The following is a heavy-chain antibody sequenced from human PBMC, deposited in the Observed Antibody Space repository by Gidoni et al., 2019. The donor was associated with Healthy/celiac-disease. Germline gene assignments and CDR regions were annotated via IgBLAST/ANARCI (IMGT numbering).Heavy chain of an antibody. V-gene: IGHV3-9*01. CDR3: AKALRFLNYYGMDV. CDR1: GFTFDDYA. Sequence: EVQLVESGGGLVQPGRSLRLSCAASGFTFDDYAMHWVRQAPGKGLEWVSGISWNSGSIGYADSVKGRFTISRDNAKNSLYLQMNSLRAEDTALYYCAKALRFLNYYGMDVWGQGTTVTVSS. D-gene: IGHD3-3*01. CDR2: ISWNSGSI. J-gene: IGHJ6*02.